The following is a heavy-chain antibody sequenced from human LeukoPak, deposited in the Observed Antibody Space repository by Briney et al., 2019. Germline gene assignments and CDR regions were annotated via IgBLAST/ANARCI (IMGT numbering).Heavy chain of an antibody. CDR1: GFTFSIYD. D-gene: IGHD2-2*02. CDR3: AREECSSSSCYTFDH. Sequence: GRSLRLSCAASGFTFSIYDMHWVRQAPGKGLEWVAFISHDGSNIYYEDSVKGRLTISRDNSKNTLYLQMDSLRAEDTAVYYCAREECSSSSCYTFDHWGQGTLVTVSS. V-gene: IGHV3-30*01. CDR2: ISHDGSNI. J-gene: IGHJ4*02.